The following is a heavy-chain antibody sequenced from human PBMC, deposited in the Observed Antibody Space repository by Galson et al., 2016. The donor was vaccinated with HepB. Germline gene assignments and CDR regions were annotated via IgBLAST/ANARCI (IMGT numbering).Heavy chain of an antibody. D-gene: IGHD3-16*01. Sequence: SLRLSCAASGFTFSSHGMHWVRQAPGKGLEWVAVISFDGKTKYYADSVKGRLNISRDNSENSLHLQINSLRRDDTAVYYCARRSRLNYYDHYNMDVWGLGTTVIVS. CDR2: ISFDGKTK. CDR1: GFTFSSHG. V-gene: IGHV3-30*03. CDR3: ARRSRLNYYDHYNMDV. J-gene: IGHJ6*02.